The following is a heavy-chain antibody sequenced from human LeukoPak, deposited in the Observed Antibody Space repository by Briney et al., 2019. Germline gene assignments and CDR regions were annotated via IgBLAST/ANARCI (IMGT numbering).Heavy chain of an antibody. J-gene: IGHJ4*02. D-gene: IGHD4-11*01. V-gene: IGHV5-51*01. CDR3: ARLDDYLFDY. CDR1: GYRFTSYW. CDR2: IYPGDSDT. Sequence: GESLKISCKGSGYRFTSYWIGWVRQMPGKGLEWMGIIYPGDSDTRYSPSFQGQVTISADKSITTAYLQWSSLKASDTAIYYCARLDDYLFDYWGQGTLVTVSS.